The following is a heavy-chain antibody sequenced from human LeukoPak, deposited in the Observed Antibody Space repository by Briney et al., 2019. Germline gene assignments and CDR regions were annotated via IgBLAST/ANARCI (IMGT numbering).Heavy chain of an antibody. CDR3: ARANSFDSSGYYFDY. D-gene: IGHD3-22*01. CDR2: IRSKTYRGTT. V-gene: IGHV3-49*03. J-gene: IGHJ4*02. CDR1: GFTFGNYA. Sequence: GGSLRLSCTASGFTFGNYALSWFRQAPGKELEWVAFIRSKTYRGTTEYAASVKGRFTISRDDSKSIAYLQMNSLKTEDTAVYYCARANSFDSSGYYFDYWGQGTLVTVSS.